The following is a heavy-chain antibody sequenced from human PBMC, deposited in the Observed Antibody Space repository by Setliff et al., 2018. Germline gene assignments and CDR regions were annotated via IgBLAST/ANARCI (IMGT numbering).Heavy chain of an antibody. J-gene: IGHJ5*02. CDR3: ARGHTSMAP. D-gene: IGHD5-18*01. CDR1: GFTFSSYS. CDR2: FSGSSSTI. V-gene: IGHV3-48*01. Sequence: GGSLRLSCAASGFTFSSYSMNWVRQAPGKGLEWVSYFSGSSSTIRYADSVKGRFTISRDNAKNSLYLQMNSLRAEDTAVYFCARGHTSMAPWGQGTLVTVSS.